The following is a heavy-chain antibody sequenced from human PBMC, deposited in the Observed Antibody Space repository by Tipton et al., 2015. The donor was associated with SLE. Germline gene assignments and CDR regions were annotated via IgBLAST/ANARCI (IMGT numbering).Heavy chain of an antibody. Sequence: TLSLTCAVYGGSFSGYYWSWIRQPPGKGLEWIGEINHSGSTNYNPSLKSRVTISVDTSKNQFSLKLSSVTAADTAVYYCARDPPWVTMNYYGMDVWGQGTMVTVSS. V-gene: IGHV4-34*01. CDR2: INHSGST. J-gene: IGHJ6*02. CDR1: GGSFSGYY. D-gene: IGHD3-22*01. CDR3: ARDPPWVTMNYYGMDV.